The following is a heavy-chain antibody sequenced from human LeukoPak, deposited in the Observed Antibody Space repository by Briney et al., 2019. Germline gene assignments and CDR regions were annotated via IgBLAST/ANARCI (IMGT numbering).Heavy chain of an antibody. V-gene: IGHV3-21*01. J-gene: IGHJ6*03. CDR3: ARDLSESGWYFHYYYYMDV. D-gene: IGHD6-19*01. CDR2: ISSGSSYI. CDR1: GFTFSSFS. Sequence: GGSLRLSCAASGFTFSSFSVNWVRQAPGKGLEWVSSISSGSSYIYYADSVKGRFTISRDNAKNSLYLQMNSLRAEDTAVYYCARDLSESGWYFHYYYYMDVWGKGTTVTVSS.